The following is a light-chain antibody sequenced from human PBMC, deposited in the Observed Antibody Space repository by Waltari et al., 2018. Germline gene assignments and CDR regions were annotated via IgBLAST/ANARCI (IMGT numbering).Light chain of an antibody. CDR1: QNIRGAY. CDR2: DSF. CDR3: HQYDTSPQT. Sequence: SPGERATLSCRASQNIRGAYLAWYQQRPGQAPRLLIYDSFIRATGIPDRFSGSGSGADFTLTISSLAPEDSAVYFCHQYDTSPQTFGQGTKVSIK. V-gene: IGKV3-20*01. J-gene: IGKJ1*01.